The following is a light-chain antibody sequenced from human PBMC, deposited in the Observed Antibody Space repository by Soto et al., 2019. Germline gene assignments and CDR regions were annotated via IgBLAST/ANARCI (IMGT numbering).Light chain of an antibody. CDR2: DDR. CDR3: QVWDSSSDLVV. CDR1: NIGTKS. J-gene: IGLJ2*01. Sequence: SYELTQPPSVSMAPGQTARITSGGNNIGTKSVHWYQQKPGQAPVLVVYDDRDRPSGIPERFSGSNSGNTATLTISRVEVGDEADYYCQVWDSSSDLVVFGGGTKLTVL. V-gene: IGLV3-21*02.